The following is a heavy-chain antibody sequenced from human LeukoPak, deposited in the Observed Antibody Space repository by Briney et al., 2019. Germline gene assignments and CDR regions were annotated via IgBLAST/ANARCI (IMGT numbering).Heavy chain of an antibody. CDR1: GFTFGDYA. CDR3: TRDLDSSSWYEIGAFDI. V-gene: IGHV3-49*04. J-gene: IGHJ3*02. CDR2: IRSKAYGGTT. D-gene: IGHD6-13*01. Sequence: GGSLRLSCTASGFTFGDYAMSWVRQAPGKGLEWVGFIRSKAYGGTTEYAASVKGRFTISRDDSKSIAYLQMNSLKTEDTAVYYCTRDLDSSSWYEIGAFDIWGQGTMVTVSS.